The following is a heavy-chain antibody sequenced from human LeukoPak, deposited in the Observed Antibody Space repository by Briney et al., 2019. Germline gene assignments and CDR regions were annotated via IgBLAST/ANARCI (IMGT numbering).Heavy chain of an antibody. J-gene: IGHJ5*02. CDR1: GYTFTGYY. CDR2: INPNSGGT. Sequence: ASVKVSCKASGYTFTGYYMHWVRQAPGQGLEWMGWINPNSGGTNYAQKFQGRVTMTRDTSISTAYMELSRLRSDDTAVYYCARDSVRDGYNWEFLDWFDPWGQGTLVTVSS. D-gene: IGHD5-24*01. V-gene: IGHV1-2*02. CDR3: ARDSVRDGYNWEFLDWFDP.